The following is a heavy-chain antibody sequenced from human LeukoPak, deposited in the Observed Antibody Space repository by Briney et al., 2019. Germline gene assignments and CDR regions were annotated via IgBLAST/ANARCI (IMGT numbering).Heavy chain of an antibody. CDR3: GRGGKVEQLVLAR. Sequence: GGPLRLSCAASGFTFSSYEMNWVRQAPGKGLEWVSYISSSGSTIYYADSVKGRFTISRDNAKNTVYLQMNSLRAEDTAVYYCGRGGKVEQLVLARWGQGSLVTVSS. CDR1: GFTFSSYE. V-gene: IGHV3-48*03. CDR2: ISSSGSTI. D-gene: IGHD6-13*01. J-gene: IGHJ4*02.